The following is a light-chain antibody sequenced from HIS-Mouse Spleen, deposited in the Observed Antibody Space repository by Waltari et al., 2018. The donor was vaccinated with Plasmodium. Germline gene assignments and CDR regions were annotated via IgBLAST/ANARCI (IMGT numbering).Light chain of an antibody. CDR1: KLGAKY. V-gene: IGLV3-1*01. CDR2: QDS. CDR3: QAWDSSTVV. J-gene: IGLJ2*01. Sequence: SYELTPPPSVSVSPGQTASITCSGDKLGAKYACWYQQKPGQSHELVIYQDSKRPSGIPERFSGSNSGNTATLTISGTQAMDEADYYCQAWDSSTVVFGGGTKLTVL.